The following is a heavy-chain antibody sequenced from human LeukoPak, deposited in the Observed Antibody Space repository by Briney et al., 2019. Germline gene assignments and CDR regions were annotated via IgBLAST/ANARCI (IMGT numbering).Heavy chain of an antibody. D-gene: IGHD3-10*01. Sequence: SETLSLSCTVSGGSISSYYWSWIRQPPGKGLEWIGYIYYSGSTNYNPSLKTRVTISVDTSKNQFSLKLSSVTAADTAVYYCARDQSPNYYGSGSYSNWFDPWGQGTLVTVSS. CDR2: IYYSGST. CDR3: ARDQSPNYYGSGSYSNWFDP. J-gene: IGHJ5*02. V-gene: IGHV4-59*01. CDR1: GGSISSYY.